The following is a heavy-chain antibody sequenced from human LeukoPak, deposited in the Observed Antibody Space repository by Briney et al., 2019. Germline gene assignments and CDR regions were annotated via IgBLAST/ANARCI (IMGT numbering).Heavy chain of an antibody. CDR3: ANRGSDVPNYDFWGYFDY. D-gene: IGHD3-3*01. Sequence: PGGSLRLSCAASGFTFSSYWMSWVRQAPGKGLEWVAFIRYEGSNKYYADSVKGRFTISRDNSKNTLYLQMNSLRAEDTAVYYCANRGSDVPNYDFWGYFDYWGQGTLVTVSS. CDR1: GFTFSSYW. V-gene: IGHV3-30*02. J-gene: IGHJ4*02. CDR2: IRYEGSNK.